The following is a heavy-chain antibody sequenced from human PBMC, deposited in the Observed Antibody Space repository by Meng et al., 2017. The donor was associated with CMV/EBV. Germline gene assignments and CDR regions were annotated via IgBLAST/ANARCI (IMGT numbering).Heavy chain of an antibody. Sequence: GESLKISCAASGFTFTNNAMHWVRQAPGKGLEWVAVISYGGINTYHAGPVRGRFTISRDNSKNTVYLQMNSLRADDTAVYYCARDRGASVVAAARGYFYYGMDVWGQGTTVTVSS. J-gene: IGHJ6*02. CDR2: ISYGGINT. CDR1: GFTFTNNA. CDR3: ARDRGASVVAAARGYFYYGMDV. V-gene: IGHV3-30-3*01. D-gene: IGHD2-15*01.